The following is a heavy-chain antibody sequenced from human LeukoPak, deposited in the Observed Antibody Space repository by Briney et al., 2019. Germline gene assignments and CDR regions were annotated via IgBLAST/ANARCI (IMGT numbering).Heavy chain of an antibody. CDR3: ARDGYGGNSFDY. Sequence: ASVKVSCKASGYTFPGHDIHWVRQAPGQGLEWMGWINPKNGGTNYAQKFQGRVTMTRDTSINTAFMELSRLNSDDTAVYFCARDGYGGNSFDYWGQGTLVTVSS. V-gene: IGHV1-2*02. CDR2: INPKNGGT. D-gene: IGHD4-23*01. CDR1: GYTFPGHD. J-gene: IGHJ4*02.